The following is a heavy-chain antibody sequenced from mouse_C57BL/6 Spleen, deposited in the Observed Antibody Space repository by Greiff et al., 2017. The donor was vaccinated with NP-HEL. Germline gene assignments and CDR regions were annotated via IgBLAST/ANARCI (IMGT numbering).Heavy chain of an antibody. J-gene: IGHJ3*01. CDR3: TVMTTFAY. V-gene: IGHV6-3*01. D-gene: IGHD1-1*01. CDR2: IRLKSDNYAT. CDR1: GFTFSNYW. Sequence: EVKLVESGGGLVQPGGSMKLSCVASGFTFSNYWMNWVRQSPEKGLEWVAQIRLKSDNYATHYAESVKGRFTISRDDSKSSVYLQMNNLRAEDTGIYYCTVMTTFAYWGQGTLVTVSA.